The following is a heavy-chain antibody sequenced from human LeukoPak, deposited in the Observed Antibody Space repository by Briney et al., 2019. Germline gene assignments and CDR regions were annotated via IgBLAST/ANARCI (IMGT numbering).Heavy chain of an antibody. CDR3: AREVAAAGTAASDY. Sequence: ASVKASCKASGYTFTGYYMHWVRQAPGQGLEWMGWINPNSGGTNCAQKFQGRVTMTRDTSISTAYMELSRLRSDDTAVYYCAREVAAAGTAASDYWSQGTLVTVSA. CDR2: INPNSGGT. V-gene: IGHV1-2*02. D-gene: IGHD6-13*01. J-gene: IGHJ4*02. CDR1: GYTFTGYY.